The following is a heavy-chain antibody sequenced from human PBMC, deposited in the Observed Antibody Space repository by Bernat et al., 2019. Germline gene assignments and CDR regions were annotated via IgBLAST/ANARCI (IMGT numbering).Heavy chain of an antibody. J-gene: IGHJ3*02. Sequence: QLQLQESGPGLVKPSETLSLTCTVSGGSISSSGYYWGWIRQPPGKGLEWIGSVYYSGSTYYNPSLKSRVTISVDTSKNQFSLKLSSVTAADTAVYYCARHERGTGLGSAFDIWGQGTMVTVSS. D-gene: IGHD3-16*01. V-gene: IGHV4-39*01. CDR1: GGSISSSGYY. CDR2: VYYSGST. CDR3: ARHERGTGLGSAFDI.